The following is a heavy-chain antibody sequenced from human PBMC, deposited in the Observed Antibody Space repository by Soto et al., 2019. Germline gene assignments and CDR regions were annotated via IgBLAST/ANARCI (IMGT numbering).Heavy chain of an antibody. CDR2: IIPIFGTA. CDR3: ARVGVVVPAAIGGYWYFDL. Sequence: QVQLVQSGAEVKKPGSSVKVSCKASGGTFSSYAISWVQQAPGQGLEWMGGIIPIFGTANYAPKFQGRVTITADKSTSTAYMELSSLRSEDTAVYYCARVGVVVPAAIGGYWYFDLWGRGTLVTVSS. J-gene: IGHJ2*01. D-gene: IGHD2-2*02. CDR1: GGTFSSYA. V-gene: IGHV1-69*06.